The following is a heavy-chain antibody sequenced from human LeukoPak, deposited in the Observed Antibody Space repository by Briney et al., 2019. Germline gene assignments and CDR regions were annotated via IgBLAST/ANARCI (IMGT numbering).Heavy chain of an antibody. Sequence: VASVKDSCKASGYTFTSYDINWVRQATGQGLEWMGWMNPNSGNTGYAQKFQGRVTFTRNTSISTAYMDLSSLRSEDTAVYYCARAIPPPHCTTITCFKPFDYWGQGTLVTVSS. CDR1: GYTFTSYD. CDR3: ARAIPPPHCTTITCFKPFDY. D-gene: IGHD2-2*01. V-gene: IGHV1-8*03. J-gene: IGHJ4*02. CDR2: MNPNSGNT.